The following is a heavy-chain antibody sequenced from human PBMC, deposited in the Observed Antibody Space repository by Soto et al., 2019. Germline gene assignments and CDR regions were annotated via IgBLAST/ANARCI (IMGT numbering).Heavy chain of an antibody. V-gene: IGHV1-69*12. CDR2: IVPIFGTT. D-gene: IGHD6-19*01. J-gene: IGHJ6*02. Sequence: QVQLVQSGAEVKKPGSSVKVSCKVSGGTFSNYAIDWVRLAPGQGLEWMGGIVPIFGTTYYTQKVQGRATIIADDSTTTAYLELSSLRSEDTAIYYCARVEAVAGIYNYHGLDVWGQGTAVTVSS. CDR1: GGTFSNYA. CDR3: ARVEAVAGIYNYHGLDV.